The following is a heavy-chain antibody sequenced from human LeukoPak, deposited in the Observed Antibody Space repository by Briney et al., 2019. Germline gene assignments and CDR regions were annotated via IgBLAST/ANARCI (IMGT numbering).Heavy chain of an antibody. Sequence: SVKVSCKASGGTFSSYAISWVRQAPGQGIEWVGRIIPIFGTANYAQKFQGRVTITTEESTSTAYMELSSLRSEDTAVYYCAPTWGGGSRYFDLWGRGTLVTVSS. CDR2: IIPIFGTA. D-gene: IGHD2-15*01. CDR1: GGTFSSYA. J-gene: IGHJ2*01. CDR3: APTWGGGSRYFDL. V-gene: IGHV1-69*05.